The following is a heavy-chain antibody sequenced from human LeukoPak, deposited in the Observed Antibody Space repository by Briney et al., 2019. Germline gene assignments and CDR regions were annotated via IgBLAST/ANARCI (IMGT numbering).Heavy chain of an antibody. CDR1: GGSISSGGYY. CDR3: ARSYYDILTGYDLGFDP. Sequence: SETLSLTCTVSGGSISSGGYYWSWIRQHPGTGLEWIGYIYYSGSTYYNPSLKSRVTISVDTSKNQFSLKLSSVTAADTAVYYCARSYYDILTGYDLGFDPWGQGTLVTVSS. D-gene: IGHD3-9*01. V-gene: IGHV4-31*03. CDR2: IYYSGST. J-gene: IGHJ5*02.